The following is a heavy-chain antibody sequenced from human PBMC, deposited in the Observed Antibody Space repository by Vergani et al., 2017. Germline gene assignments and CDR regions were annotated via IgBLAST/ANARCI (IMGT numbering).Heavy chain of an antibody. J-gene: IGHJ5*02. Sequence: QVQLVQSGAEVKKPGASVKVSCKASGYTFTGYYMHWVRQAPGQGLEWMGWINPNSGGTNYAQKFQGRVTMTRDTSISTAYMELSRLRSDDTAVYYCARSRIAAAGRNGAYWFDPWGQGTLVTVSS. V-gene: IGHV1-2*02. CDR3: ARSRIAAAGRNGAYWFDP. CDR1: GYTFTGYY. CDR2: INPNSGGT. D-gene: IGHD6-13*01.